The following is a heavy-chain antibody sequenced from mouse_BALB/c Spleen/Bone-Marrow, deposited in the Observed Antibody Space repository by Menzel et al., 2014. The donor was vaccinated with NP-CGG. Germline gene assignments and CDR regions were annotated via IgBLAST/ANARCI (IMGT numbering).Heavy chain of an antibody. CDR1: GYTFTEYT. CDR3: ARRQLGPAWFAY. CDR2: INPNNGVT. V-gene: IGHV1-18*01. Sequence: EVQRVESRPELVKPGTSVKISCKTSGYTFTEYTIHWVKQSHGKSLEWIGGINPNNGVTVYNQKFRGKATLTVDKSSSTAYMELRSLTSEDSAVYYCARRQLGPAWFAYWGQGTLVTVSA. D-gene: IGHD3-2*01. J-gene: IGHJ3*01.